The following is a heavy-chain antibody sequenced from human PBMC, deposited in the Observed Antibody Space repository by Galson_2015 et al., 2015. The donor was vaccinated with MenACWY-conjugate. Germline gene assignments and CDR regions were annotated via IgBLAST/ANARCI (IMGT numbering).Heavy chain of an antibody. CDR2: IYPSDSDT. V-gene: IGHV5-51*01. J-gene: IGHJ3*02. CDR3: ARLGRLYCSSTNCYGGDAFDI. Sequence: QSGAEVKKPGESLTISCKGSGYSFTTYWIGWVRRLPGKGLEWMGIIYPSDSDTRYSPSFQGQVTISADKSISTAYLQWSSLKASDTAMYYCARLGRLYCSSTNCYGGDAFDIWGQGTMVTVSS. CDR1: GYSFTTYW. D-gene: IGHD2-2*01.